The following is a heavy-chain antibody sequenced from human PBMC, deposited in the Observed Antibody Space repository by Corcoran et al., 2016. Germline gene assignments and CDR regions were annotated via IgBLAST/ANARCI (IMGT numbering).Heavy chain of an antibody. J-gene: IGHJ6*02. Sequence: QVQLVQSGAEVKKPGASVKVSCKASGYTFTGYYMHWVRQAPGQGLEWMGWINPNSGGTNYAQKFQGWVTMTRDTSISTAYMELSRLRSDDTAVYYGARGEGIAARHYYYYGMDVWGQGTTVTVSS. D-gene: IGHD6-6*01. CDR1: GYTFTGYY. CDR2: INPNSGGT. V-gene: IGHV1-2*04. CDR3: ARGEGIAARHYYYYGMDV.